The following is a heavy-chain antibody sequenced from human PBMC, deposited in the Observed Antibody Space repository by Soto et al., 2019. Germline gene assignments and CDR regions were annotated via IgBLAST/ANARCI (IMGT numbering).Heavy chain of an antibody. CDR1: GYIFTNFG. CDR2: ISAYNGNT. D-gene: IGHD3-22*01. CDR3: ASAYYYDSSGYYPVDN. Sequence: QVQLVQSGTEVKKPGASVKVSCKASGYIFTNFGITWVRQAPRQGLEWMGWISAYNGNTNYAQNLQGRVTMTTDTSTNTAYMELRSLRSDDTTVYYCASAYYYDSSGYYPVDNWGQGTLVTVSS. V-gene: IGHV1-18*01. J-gene: IGHJ4*02.